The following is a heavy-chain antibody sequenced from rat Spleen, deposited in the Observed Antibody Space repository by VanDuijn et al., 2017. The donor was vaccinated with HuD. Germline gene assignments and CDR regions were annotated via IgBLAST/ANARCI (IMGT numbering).Heavy chain of an antibody. Sequence: EVQLVESGGGLVQPGRSLKLSCAASGFTFNNYDMAWVRQTPTKGLEWVASISPRAYSTYYRDSVKGRFTVSRDNAKSTLFLQMDSLRSEDTATYYCARHWGYWGQGVMVTVSS. J-gene: IGHJ2*01. V-gene: IGHV5-25*01. CDR1: GFTFNNYD. D-gene: IGHD4-6*01. CDR2: ISPRAYST. CDR3: ARHWGY.